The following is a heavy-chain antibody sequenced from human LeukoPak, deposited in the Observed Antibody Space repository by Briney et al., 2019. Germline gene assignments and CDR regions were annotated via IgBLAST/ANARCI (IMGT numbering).Heavy chain of an antibody. Sequence: PSETLSLTCTVAGGSISSGSYYWSWIRQPAGKGLEWIGRIYTSGSTNYNPSLKSRVTISVDTSKNQFSLKLSSVTAADTAVYYCARGVNDYVWGSSWGQGTLVTVSS. D-gene: IGHD3-16*01. CDR1: GGSISSGSYY. J-gene: IGHJ5*02. V-gene: IGHV4-61*02. CDR3: ARGVNDYVWGSS. CDR2: IYTSGST.